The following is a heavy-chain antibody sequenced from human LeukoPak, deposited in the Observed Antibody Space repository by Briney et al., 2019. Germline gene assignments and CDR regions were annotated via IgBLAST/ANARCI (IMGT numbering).Heavy chain of an antibody. CDR1: GYTFTGYY. V-gene: IGHV1-2*02. CDR2: INPNSGGT. Sequence: GASVKVSCKASGYTFTGYYMHWVRQAPGQGLEWMGWINPNSGGTNYAQKFQGRVTMTRDTSIRTAYMELSRLRSDDTAVYYCARALSRITMIVVTYWGQGTLVTVSS. CDR3: ARALSRITMIVVTY. D-gene: IGHD3-22*01. J-gene: IGHJ4*02.